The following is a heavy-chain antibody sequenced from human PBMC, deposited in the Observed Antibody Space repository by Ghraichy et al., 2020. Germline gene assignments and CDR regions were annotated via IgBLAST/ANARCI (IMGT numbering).Heavy chain of an antibody. CDR1: RGTVCSYA. CDR2: IIPIFGTA. CDR3: ARNPYYGSGPNYYYYYGMDV. Sequence: SVKVSCKAARGTVCSYATSRIRQAPVQGLEWMGGIIPIFGTANYAQKFQGRVTITADESTSTAYMELSSLRSEDTAVYYCARNPYYGSGPNYYYYYGMDVWGQLTTVTVAS. V-gene: IGHV1-69*13. D-gene: IGHD3-10*01. J-gene: IGHJ6*02.